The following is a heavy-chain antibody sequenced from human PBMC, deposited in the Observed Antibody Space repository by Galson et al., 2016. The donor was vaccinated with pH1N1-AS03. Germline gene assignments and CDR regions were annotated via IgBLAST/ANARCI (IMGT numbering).Heavy chain of an antibody. CDR1: GFPFKNAW. J-gene: IGHJ4*02. V-gene: IGHV3-15*01. CDR3: TKEGYGDYFDY. Sequence: SLRLSCAAPGFPFKNAWLTWVRQSPGKGLEWVGRIKSKTDGGTTDFAAPVEGRFTISRDDSKNMLYLQMNSLKTEDSAMYYCTKEGYGDYFDYWGQGTLVTVST. D-gene: IGHD4-17*01. CDR2: IKSKTDGGTT.